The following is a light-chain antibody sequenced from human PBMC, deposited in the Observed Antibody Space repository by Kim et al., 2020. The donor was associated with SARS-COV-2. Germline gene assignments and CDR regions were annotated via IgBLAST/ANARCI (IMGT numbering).Light chain of an antibody. Sequence: APGKTARTTCGGNNSGSKSVHWYQQKPGQAPVLVIYYDSDRPSGIPERVSGSNSGNTATLTISRVEAGDEADYYCQVWDSSSDHRVFGGGTQLTVL. V-gene: IGLV3-21*04. J-gene: IGLJ3*02. CDR3: QVWDSSSDHRV. CDR2: YDS. CDR1: NSGSKS.